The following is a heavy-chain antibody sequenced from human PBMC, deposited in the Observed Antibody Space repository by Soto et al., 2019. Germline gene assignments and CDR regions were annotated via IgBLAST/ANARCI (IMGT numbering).Heavy chain of an antibody. CDR1: GASVSTPYW. V-gene: IGHV4-4*01. D-gene: IGHD6-19*01. CDR3: AYSTGWYRLDV. Sequence: QVYLQESGPGLVKPSGTLSLTCAVSGASVSTPYWWTWVRQPPGKDLEWIGDVYHTGGNNYNPSLMSRVTISLDQSKSPFSLDMMSVTAADTAIYCCAYSTGWYRLDVWGQGTMVIVSS. CDR2: VYHTGGN. J-gene: IGHJ3*01.